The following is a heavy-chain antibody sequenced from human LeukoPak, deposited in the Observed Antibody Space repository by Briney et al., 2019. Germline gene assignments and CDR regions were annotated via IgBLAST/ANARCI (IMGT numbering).Heavy chain of an antibody. D-gene: IGHD2-8*02. CDR3: ARDEHQFYHSSTGRFDY. CDR2: IKQDASEE. CDR1: GFTFSYYW. J-gene: IGHJ4*02. Sequence: GGSLRLSCAASGFTFSYYWMGWVRQAPGKGLEWVANIKQDASEEYYVDSVKGRFTIPRDNAKNSLYLQMDSLRAEDTAVYYCARDEHQFYHSSTGRFDYWGQGTMVADSS. V-gene: IGHV3-7*04.